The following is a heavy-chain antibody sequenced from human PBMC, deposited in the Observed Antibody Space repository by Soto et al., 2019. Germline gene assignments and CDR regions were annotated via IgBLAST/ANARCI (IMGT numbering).Heavy chain of an antibody. Sequence: ASVKVSCKASGYTFTSYGISWVRQAPGQGLEWMGWISAYNGNTNYAQKLQGRVTMTTDTSTSTAYMELRSLRSDDTAVYYCARDLPIWGSYRYSPYYFDYWGQGTLVTVSS. CDR1: GYTFTSYG. V-gene: IGHV1-18*01. D-gene: IGHD3-16*02. J-gene: IGHJ4*02. CDR3: ARDLPIWGSYRYSPYYFDY. CDR2: ISAYNGNT.